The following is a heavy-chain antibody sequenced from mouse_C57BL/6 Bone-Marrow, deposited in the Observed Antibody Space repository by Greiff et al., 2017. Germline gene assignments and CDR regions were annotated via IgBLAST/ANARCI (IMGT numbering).Heavy chain of an antibody. CDR2: ILPGSGST. V-gene: IGHV1-9*01. Sequence: QVQLQQSGAELMKPGASVKLSCKATGYTFTGYWIEWVKQRPGHGLEWIGEILPGSGSTIYNEKFKGKATFTADTSSDTAYMKLSSLTTADSAIYYCASRGYAMYNWGQGTSVTVSS. J-gene: IGHJ4*01. D-gene: IGHD3-3*01. CDR3: ASRGYAMYN. CDR1: GYTFTGYW.